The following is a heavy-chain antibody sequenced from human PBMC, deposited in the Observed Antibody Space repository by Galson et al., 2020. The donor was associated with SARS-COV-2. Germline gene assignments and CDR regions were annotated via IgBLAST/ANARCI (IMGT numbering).Heavy chain of an antibody. CDR2: INAYNGNT. CDR1: GYTFTSYG. Sequence: ASVKVSCKASGYTFTSYGITWVRQAPGQGLEWMGWINAYNGNTNYAQKLQGRVTMTTDTSTSTVSMELRNLRSDDTAVYYCTRGDYYDSTGYYFWGQGTLVTVSS. CDR3: TRGDYYDSTGYYF. J-gene: IGHJ4*02. V-gene: IGHV1-18*01. D-gene: IGHD3-22*01.